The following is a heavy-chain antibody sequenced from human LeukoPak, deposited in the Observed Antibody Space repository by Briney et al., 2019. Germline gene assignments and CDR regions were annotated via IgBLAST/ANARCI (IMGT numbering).Heavy chain of an antibody. J-gene: IGHJ4*02. Sequence: GASVKVSCKASGYTFTRYGISWVRQAPGEGGEWRGWISAYNGNTNYAQKLQDRVTMTTDTSPSTAYMELRSLRSDDTAVYYCARDRDILTGYYPEELYWGQGTLVTVSS. CDR1: GYTFTRYG. V-gene: IGHV1-18*01. CDR3: ARDRDILTGYYPEELY. D-gene: IGHD3-9*01. CDR2: ISAYNGNT.